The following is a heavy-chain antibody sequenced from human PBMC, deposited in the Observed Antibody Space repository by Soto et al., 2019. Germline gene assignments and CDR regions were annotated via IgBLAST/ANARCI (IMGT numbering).Heavy chain of an antibody. V-gene: IGHV3-23*01. CDR2: ISGSGGST. J-gene: IGHJ4*02. CDR3: AKSYRDTCKHYYSDY. D-gene: IGHD3-16*01. CDR1: RFTFSGYS. Sequence: EVQLLESGGGLVQPGGSLRLSCAASRFTFSGYSMSWVRQAPGKGLEWVSGISGSGGSTYYADSVKGRFTIARDNSESTLFLQMNSLRAEDTALYYCAKSYRDTCKHYYSDYWGQGTLVTVPS.